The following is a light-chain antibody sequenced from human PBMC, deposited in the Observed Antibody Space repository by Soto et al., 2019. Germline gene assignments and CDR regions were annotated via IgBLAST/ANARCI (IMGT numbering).Light chain of an antibody. CDR2: DAS. Sequence: DIQITQSPSNLSASVRHRVTITCRASQSIRNWLAWYQQKPGKAPKLLISDASTLESGVPSRFSGSGSGTEFTLTISSLQPDDFATYYCQQYNSFTWTFGQGTKVDIK. J-gene: IGKJ1*01. CDR1: QSIRNW. CDR3: QQYNSFTWT. V-gene: IGKV1-5*01.